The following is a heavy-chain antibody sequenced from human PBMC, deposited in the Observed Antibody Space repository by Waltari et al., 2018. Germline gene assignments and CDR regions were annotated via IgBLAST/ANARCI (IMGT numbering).Heavy chain of an antibody. CDR1: GDSISDARYY. J-gene: IGHJ4*02. D-gene: IGHD3-10*01. CDR3: VRRGDYHIYRSGMYFFDY. Sequence: LQMQASGPGLVKPSETLSLTCTVSGDSISDARYYWGWIRQSPGKGMEWIANNYYTGKPDHNPSLKSRVTIAVDPSENQFSLTLSSVTPADTAIYYCVRRGDYHIYRSGMYFFDYWGQGTRVTVSS. V-gene: IGHV4-39*01. CDR2: NYYTGKP.